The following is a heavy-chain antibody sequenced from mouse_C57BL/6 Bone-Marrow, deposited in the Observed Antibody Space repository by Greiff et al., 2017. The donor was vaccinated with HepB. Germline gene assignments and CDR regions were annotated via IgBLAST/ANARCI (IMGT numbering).Heavy chain of an antibody. D-gene: IGHD1-1*01. CDR3: ARWGYYGSSYRYYAMDY. J-gene: IGHJ4*01. CDR1: GYTFTSYW. V-gene: IGHV1-53*01. CDR2: INPSNGGT. Sequence: VQLQQPGTELVKPGASVKLSCKASGYTFTSYWMHWVKQRPGQGLEWIGNINPSNGGTNYNEKFKSKATLTVDKSSSTAYMQLSSLTSEDSAVYYWARWGYYGSSYRYYAMDYWGQGTSVTVSS.